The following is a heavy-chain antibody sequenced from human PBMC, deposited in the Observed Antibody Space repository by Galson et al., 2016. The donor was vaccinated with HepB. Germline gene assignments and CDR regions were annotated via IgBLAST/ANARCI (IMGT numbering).Heavy chain of an antibody. D-gene: IGHD4-17*01. Sequence: SVKVSCKAPGYIFTSYAIAWVRQAPGQGLEWMGWISGYTGDTNYAQNFKDRVTMTTDTPTYTAYMEVRNLRSDDTATYHCSRDGDHDVFDIWGQGTMGSVSS. CDR1: GYIFTSYA. V-gene: IGHV1-18*01. CDR2: ISGYTGDT. J-gene: IGHJ3*02. CDR3: SRDGDHDVFDI.